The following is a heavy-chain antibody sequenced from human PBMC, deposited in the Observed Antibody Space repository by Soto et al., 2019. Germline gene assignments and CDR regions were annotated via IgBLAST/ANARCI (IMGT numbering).Heavy chain of an antibody. CDR2: IKSKTDGGTT. V-gene: IGHV3-15*01. Sequence: GGSLRLSCAASGFTFSNAWMSWVRQAPGKGLEWVGRIKSKTDGGTTDYAAPVKGRFTISRDDSKNTLYLQMNSLKTEDTAVYYCTTLGYCSGGSCYREGGYWGQGTLVTVSS. CDR1: GFTFSNAW. D-gene: IGHD2-15*01. J-gene: IGHJ4*02. CDR3: TTLGYCSGGSCYREGGY.